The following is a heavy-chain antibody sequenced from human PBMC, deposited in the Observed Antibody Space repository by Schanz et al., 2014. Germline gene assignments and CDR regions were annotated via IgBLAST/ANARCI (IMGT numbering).Heavy chain of an antibody. CDR1: GFTVSSSY. V-gene: IGHV3-66*01. CDR2: IYSGGST. D-gene: IGHD5-12*01. CDR3: ARDEGRDGYNLAFDV. J-gene: IGHJ3*01. Sequence: EVQLVESGGGLVQPGGSLRLSCAASGFTVSSSYMSWVRQAPGKGLEWVSVIYSGGSTYYADSVKGRFTISRDNSKNTLYLQMNSLRAEDTAVYYCARDEGRDGYNLAFDVWGQGTLVTVSS.